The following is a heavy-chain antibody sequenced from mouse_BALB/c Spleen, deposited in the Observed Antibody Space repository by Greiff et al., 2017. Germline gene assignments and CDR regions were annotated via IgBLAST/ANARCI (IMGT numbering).Heavy chain of an antibody. V-gene: IGHV5-17*02. CDR2: ISSGSSTI. J-gene: IGHJ2*01. CDR3: AREHGNFYFDY. Sequence: EVMLVESGGGLVQPGGSRKLSCAASGFTFSSFGMHWVRQAPEKGLEWVAYISSGSSTIYYADTVKGRFTISRDNPKNTLFLQMTSLRSEDTAMYYCAREHGNFYFDYWGQGTTLTVSS. D-gene: IGHD2-1*01. CDR1: GFTFSSFG.